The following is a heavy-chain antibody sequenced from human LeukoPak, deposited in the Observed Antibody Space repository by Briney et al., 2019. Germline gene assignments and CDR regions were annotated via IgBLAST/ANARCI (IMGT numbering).Heavy chain of an antibody. V-gene: IGHV4-59*08. Sequence: PSETLSLTCTVSGGSISSYYWSWIRHPPAKGLECIGYVYLGGSSNYYPSHKNRVATAVGRSTIQLSMNLSYVTAADKAVSYCATHVEQQLVLRWVDSWGQGTLVTVSS. CDR2: VYLGGSS. CDR3: ATHVEQQLVLRWVDS. J-gene: IGHJ4*02. CDR1: GGSISSYY. D-gene: IGHD6-13*01.